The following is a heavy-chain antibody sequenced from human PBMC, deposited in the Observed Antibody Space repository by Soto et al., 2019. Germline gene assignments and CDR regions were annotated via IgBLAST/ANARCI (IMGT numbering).Heavy chain of an antibody. CDR1: GGTFSSYA. D-gene: IGHD2-15*01. Sequence: ASVKVSCKASGGTFSSYAISWVRQAPGQGLEWMGGIIPIFGTANYAQKFQGRVTITADESTSTAYMELSSLRSEDTAVYYCARDLCSGGSCYSWYFDYWGQGTLVTVSS. CDR2: IIPIFGTA. V-gene: IGHV1-69*13. J-gene: IGHJ4*02. CDR3: ARDLCSGGSCYSWYFDY.